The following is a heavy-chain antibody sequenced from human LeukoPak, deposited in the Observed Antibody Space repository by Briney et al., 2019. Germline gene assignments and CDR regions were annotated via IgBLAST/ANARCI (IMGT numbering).Heavy chain of an antibody. D-gene: IGHD5-18*01. CDR2: VSSGFHA. V-gene: IGHV3-13*01. CDR1: GFTLGSHD. CDR3: VREARGYHYTYFDY. Sequence: GGSLRLSCTASGFTLGSHDMHWVRQIPGQGLEWVAAVSSGFHAFFADSVQGRFTVSRGDARNSLYLQMNSLRAGDTAVYYCVREARGYHYTYFDYWGQGTLVTVSS. J-gene: IGHJ4*02.